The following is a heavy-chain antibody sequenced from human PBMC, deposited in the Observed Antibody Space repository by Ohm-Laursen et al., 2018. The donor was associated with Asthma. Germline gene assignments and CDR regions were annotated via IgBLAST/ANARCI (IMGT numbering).Heavy chain of an antibody. CDR2: ISWNSGRI. V-gene: IGHV3-9*01. D-gene: IGHD6-25*01. J-gene: IGHJ4*02. CDR3: ARARAGAFDY. CDR1: GFTFDDYS. Sequence: SLRLSCAASGFTFDDYSMHWVRQGPGKGLEWVSGISWNSGRIGYADSVKGRFTISRDNAKNTLYLQMNSLRAEDTAVYYCARARAGAFDYWGQGTLVTVSS.